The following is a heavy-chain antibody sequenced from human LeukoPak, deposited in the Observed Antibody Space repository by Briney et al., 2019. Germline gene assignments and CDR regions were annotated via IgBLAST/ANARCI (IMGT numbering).Heavy chain of an antibody. CDR1: GLTFSSSW. V-gene: IGHV3-7*01. CDR3: ARDLAYSRLDY. D-gene: IGHD5-18*01. J-gene: IGHJ4*02. CDR2: INPDGNKK. Sequence: PPGGSLRLSCAVSGLTFSSSWMDWVRKAPGKGLEWVASINPDGNKKYSADSVKGRFTISRDNAENSLYLQMNSLRVEDTAFYYCARDLAYSRLDYWGQGMLVTVSS.